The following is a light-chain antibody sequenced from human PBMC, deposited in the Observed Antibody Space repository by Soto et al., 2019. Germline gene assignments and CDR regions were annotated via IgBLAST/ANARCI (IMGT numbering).Light chain of an antibody. CDR3: QTWGTAIHDVV. J-gene: IGLJ2*01. CDR1: SGRSNYA. V-gene: IGLV4-69*01. CDR2: LNSDGSH. Sequence: QPVLTQSPSASASLGASVKLTCTLSSGRSNYAIAWHQQQPEKGPRYLMKLNSDGSHSKGDGIPDRFSGSSSGAERYLTISSLQSEYDADYHSQTWGTAIHDVVFGGGTKVTVL.